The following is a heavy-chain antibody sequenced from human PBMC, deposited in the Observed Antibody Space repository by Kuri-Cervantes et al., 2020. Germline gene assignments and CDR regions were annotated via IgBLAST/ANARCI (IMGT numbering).Heavy chain of an antibody. CDR3: ARDGGDWFDY. Sequence: ASVKVSCKASGGTFSSYAINWMRQAPGQRLEWMGWINAGNGNTNYAQKLQGRVTMTTDTSTSTAYMELRSLRSDDTAVYYCARDGGDWFDYRGQGTLVTVSS. D-gene: IGHD2-21*02. CDR1: GGTFSSYA. CDR2: INAGNGNT. V-gene: IGHV1-18*01. J-gene: IGHJ4*02.